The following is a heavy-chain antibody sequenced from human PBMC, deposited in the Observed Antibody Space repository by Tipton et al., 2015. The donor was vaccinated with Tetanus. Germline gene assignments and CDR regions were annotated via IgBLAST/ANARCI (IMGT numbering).Heavy chain of an antibody. Sequence: TLSLTCALSGGLITTGGYSWGWIRQTPGQGLEWIGYIYYSGDTFYNPSLKSRVSMSVDTSKNQFSLNLRSVTAADTAVYYCARDQGGGRVVRLNWFDPWGQGTLVTVSS. CDR2: IYYSGDT. J-gene: IGHJ5*02. D-gene: IGHD6-6*01. V-gene: IGHV4-31*11. CDR3: ARDQGGGRVVRLNWFDP. CDR1: GGLITTGGYS.